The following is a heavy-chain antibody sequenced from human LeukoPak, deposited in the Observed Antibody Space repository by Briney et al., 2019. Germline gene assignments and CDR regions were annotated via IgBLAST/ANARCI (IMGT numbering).Heavy chain of an antibody. D-gene: IGHD6-19*01. CDR1: LFTFADYA. V-gene: IGHV3-9*01. CDR2: GSWNSGSI. Sequence: PVRCPRLSPAPSLFTFADYAMHWVRSGPRKGLGWVSGGSWNSGSIGSADSVKGRFTISSDNAKNSLYLQMNSLRAEDTALYYCAKDRGAEQWLVRGLDYWGQGTLVTVSS. CDR3: AKDRGAEQWLVRGLDY. J-gene: IGHJ4*02.